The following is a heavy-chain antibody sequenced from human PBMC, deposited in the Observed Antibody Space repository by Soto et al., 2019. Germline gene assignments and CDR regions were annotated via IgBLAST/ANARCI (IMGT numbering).Heavy chain of an antibody. CDR3: ARDKARLQLGGNYYYILEV. Sequence: QVQLDQSGAEVKKPGSSVKLSCKASGGTFSNSAISWVRQAPGQGLEWMGGIMPVFRTPDYAQKFQGRVTITADESTTTAYMELSGLKPDDTAVYYCARDKARLQLGGNYYYILEVWGQGTTVTVSS. D-gene: IGHD2-15*01. CDR1: GGTFSNSA. CDR2: IMPVFRTP. V-gene: IGHV1-69*12. J-gene: IGHJ6*02.